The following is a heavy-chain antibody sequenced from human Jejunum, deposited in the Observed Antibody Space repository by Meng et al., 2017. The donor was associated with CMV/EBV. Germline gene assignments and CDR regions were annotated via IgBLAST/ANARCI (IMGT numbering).Heavy chain of an antibody. V-gene: IGHV1-18*03. Sequence: QIHLVQSGAEMKKPGASVKVSCKVSGNTFRSYGINCVRQAPGQGLEWMGWISGYNGNTNYAQRLQGRVTVTTDTSTSTAYMELRSLRSDDMAVYYCARSGINDYGFFDYWGQGTLVTVSS. CDR1: GNTFRSYG. CDR2: ISGYNGNT. D-gene: IGHD5-12*01. J-gene: IGHJ4*02. CDR3: ARSGINDYGFFDY.